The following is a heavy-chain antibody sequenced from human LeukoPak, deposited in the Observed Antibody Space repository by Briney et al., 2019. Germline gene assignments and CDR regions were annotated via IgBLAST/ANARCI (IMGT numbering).Heavy chain of an antibody. CDR3: ARTNYYDSSGSQGPGTFYYGLDV. J-gene: IGHJ6*02. CDR1: GGTFSSYG. Sequence: ASVKVSCKASGGTFSSYGITWVRQAPGQGIELMGRVIPILDISNYAQMFQDRVTITADKSTSTAYMELSSLRSEDTAVYFCARTNYYDSSGSQGPGTFYYGLDVWGQGTTVTVSS. V-gene: IGHV1-69*04. D-gene: IGHD3-22*01. CDR2: VIPILDIS.